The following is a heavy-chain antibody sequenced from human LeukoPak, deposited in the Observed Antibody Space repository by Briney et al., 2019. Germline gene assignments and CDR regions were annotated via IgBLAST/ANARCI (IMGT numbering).Heavy chain of an antibody. CDR3: ARDKIYYDSSGYLSFGAFDI. D-gene: IGHD3-22*01. Sequence: TLSLTCTVSGGSISSGGYYWSWIRQHPGKGLEWIGYIYYSGSTYYNPSLKSRVTISVDTSKNQFSLKLSSVTAADTAVYYCARDKIYYDSSGYLSFGAFDIWGQGTMVTVSS. J-gene: IGHJ3*02. CDR2: IYYSGST. V-gene: IGHV4-31*03. CDR1: GGSISSGGYY.